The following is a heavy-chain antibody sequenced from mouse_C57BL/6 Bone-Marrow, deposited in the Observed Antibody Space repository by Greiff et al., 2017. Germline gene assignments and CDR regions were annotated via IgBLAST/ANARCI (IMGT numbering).Heavy chain of an antibody. CDR1: GYTFTSYG. J-gene: IGHJ2*01. D-gene: IGHD2-4*01. Sequence: QVQLQQSGAELARPGASVKLSCKASGYTFTSYGISWVKQRTGQGLEWIGEIYPRSGNTYYNEKFKDKATLTADKSSSTAYMELRSLTSEDSAVYFCARSGYDYDYFDYWGQGTTLTVSS. CDR3: ARSGYDYDYFDY. CDR2: IYPRSGNT. V-gene: IGHV1-81*01.